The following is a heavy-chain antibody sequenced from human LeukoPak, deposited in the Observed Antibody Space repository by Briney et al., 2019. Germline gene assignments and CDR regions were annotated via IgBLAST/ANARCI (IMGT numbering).Heavy chain of an antibody. CDR2: IYYSGST. J-gene: IGHJ4*02. CDR1: GGSISSHS. D-gene: IGHD1-1*01. Sequence: PSETLSLTCTVSGGSISSHSWSWIRQPPGKGLEWIGYIYYSGSTNYNPSLKSRVTISVDTSKNQFSLKLSSVTAADTAVYYCASQGTAGDFDYWGQGTLVTVSS. V-gene: IGHV4-59*08. CDR3: ASQGTAGDFDY.